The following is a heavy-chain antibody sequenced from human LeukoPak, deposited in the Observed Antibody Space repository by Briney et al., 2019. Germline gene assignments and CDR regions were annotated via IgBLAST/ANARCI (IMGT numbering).Heavy chain of an antibody. V-gene: IGHV5-51*01. CDR3: ARQNIPPDVSSGPNRKYYYGMDV. Sequence: GESLKISCKGSGYSFTSYWIGWVRQMPGKGLEWMGIIYPGDSDTRYSPSFQGQVTISADKSISTAYLQWSSLKASDTVMYYCARQNIPPDVSSGPNRKYYYGMDVWGQGTTVTVSS. CDR1: GYSFTSYW. J-gene: IGHJ6*02. D-gene: IGHD1-14*01. CDR2: IYPGDSDT.